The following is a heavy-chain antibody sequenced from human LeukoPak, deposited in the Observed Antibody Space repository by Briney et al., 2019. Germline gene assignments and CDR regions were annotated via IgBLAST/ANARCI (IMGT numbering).Heavy chain of an antibody. J-gene: IGHJ3*02. CDR2: IYSGGST. Sequence: QPGGSLRLSCVASGFTVSSNYMSWVRQTPGKGLEWVSVIYSGGSTYYADSAKGRFTISRDNSKNTLYLQMNSLRAEDTAVYYCARDRGGGAFDIWGQGTMVTVSS. V-gene: IGHV3-53*01. CDR1: GFTVSSNY. D-gene: IGHD3-10*01. CDR3: ARDRGGGAFDI.